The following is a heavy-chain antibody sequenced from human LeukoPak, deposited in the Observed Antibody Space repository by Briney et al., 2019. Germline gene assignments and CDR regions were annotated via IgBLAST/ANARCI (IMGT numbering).Heavy chain of an antibody. D-gene: IGHD2-2*01. CDR2: IYTCGST. Sequence: SETLSLTCTVSGGSISSYYWSWIRQPAGKGLEWIGRIYTCGSTNYNPSLKSRVTMSVDTSKNQFSLKLSSVTAADTAVYYCARFVRGPVARYCSSTSCSGSGWFDPWGQGTLVTVSS. V-gene: IGHV4-4*07. CDR1: GGSISSYY. CDR3: ARFVRGPVARYCSSTSCSGSGWFDP. J-gene: IGHJ5*02.